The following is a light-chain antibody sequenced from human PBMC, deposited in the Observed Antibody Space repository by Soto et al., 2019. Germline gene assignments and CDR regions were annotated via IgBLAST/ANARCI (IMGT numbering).Light chain of an antibody. CDR1: SSNIGSNT. CDR2: SNN. V-gene: IGLV1-44*01. Sequence: QSVLTQPPSASGTPGQRVNISCSGSSSNIGSNTVNWYQQLPGTAPKLLTYSNNQRPSGVPDRFSGSKSGTSASLAISGLQSEDEADYYCAAWDDSLNGQRVFGGGTKVTVL. J-gene: IGLJ2*01. CDR3: AAWDDSLNGQRV.